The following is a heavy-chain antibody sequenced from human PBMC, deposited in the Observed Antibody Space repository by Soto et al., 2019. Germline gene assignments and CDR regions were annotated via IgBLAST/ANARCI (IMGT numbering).Heavy chain of an antibody. CDR3: AKQSKSGSYYHYLDMDV. CDR2: ISYDGSNK. D-gene: IGHD1-26*01. J-gene: IGHJ6*03. CDR1: GFTFSSSG. Sequence: GGSLRLSCAASGFTFSSSGMHWVRQAPGKGLEGVAVISYDGSNKYYADSVKGRLTISRDNSKNTVYLQMNSLRAEDTAMDYCAKQSKSGSYYHYLDMDVWGKGTTVTVSS. V-gene: IGHV3-30*18.